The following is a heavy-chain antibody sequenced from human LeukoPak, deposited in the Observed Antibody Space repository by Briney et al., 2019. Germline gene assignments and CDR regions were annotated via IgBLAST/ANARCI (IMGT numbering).Heavy chain of an antibody. J-gene: IGHJ3*02. CDR1: GYTFPSFE. Sequence: GASVKVSCKASGYTFPSFEINWVRQATGQGLEWMGWMNPNSGNTDFAQKFQGRVTMTSNTSISTAYMELSSLRSEDTAVYYCARRRIDDAFEMWGQGTMVTVSS. D-gene: IGHD2-15*01. V-gene: IGHV1-8*01. CDR2: MNPNSGNT. CDR3: ARRRIDDAFEM.